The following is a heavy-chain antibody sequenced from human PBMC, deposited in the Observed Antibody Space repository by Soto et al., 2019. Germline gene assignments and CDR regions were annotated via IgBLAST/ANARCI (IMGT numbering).Heavy chain of an antibody. CDR1: GFTFSSHG. CDR2: IWYDGSNK. CDR3: ATDIVVVPAAILPYYYGMDV. Sequence: QVQLVESGGGVVQPGRSLRLSCAASGFTFSSHGMHWVRQAPGKGLEWVAVIWYDGSNKYYADSVKGRFTISRDNSKNSLYLQMNSLRAEDTAVYYCATDIVVVPAAILPYYYGMDVWGQGTTVTVSS. J-gene: IGHJ6*02. D-gene: IGHD2-2*01. V-gene: IGHV3-33*01.